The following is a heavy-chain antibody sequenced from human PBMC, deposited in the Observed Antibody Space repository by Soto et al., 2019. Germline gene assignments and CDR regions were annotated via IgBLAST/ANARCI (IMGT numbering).Heavy chain of an antibody. J-gene: IGHJ6*02. Sequence: EVHLLESGGDLVQPGGSLRLSCTASGLTFSTYAMSWVRQAPGKGLEWVSAIGGSGTGGRSYYADSVKGRFTSSSDNSKITVYLQMNSLRAADTAVYYWAKSPGGLDGYNSDYYGMDVWGQGTTVTVSS. CDR2: IGGSGTGGRS. CDR3: AKSPGGLDGYNSDYYGMDV. CDR1: GLTFSTYA. D-gene: IGHD5-12*01. V-gene: IGHV3-23*01.